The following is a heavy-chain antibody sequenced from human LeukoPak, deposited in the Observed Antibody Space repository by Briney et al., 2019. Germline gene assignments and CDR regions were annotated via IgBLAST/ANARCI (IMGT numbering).Heavy chain of an antibody. CDR3: AKDANYYDSSGYYDY. Sequence: GGSLRLSCVASGFTFGKYWMSWVRQAPGKGLEWVANIKLDGSEKNYVDSVKGRFTISRDNAKNSLYLQMNSLRAEDTALYYCAKDANYYDSSGYYDYWGQGTLVTVSS. V-gene: IGHV3-7*03. CDR2: IKLDGSEK. CDR1: GFTFGKYW. J-gene: IGHJ4*02. D-gene: IGHD3-22*01.